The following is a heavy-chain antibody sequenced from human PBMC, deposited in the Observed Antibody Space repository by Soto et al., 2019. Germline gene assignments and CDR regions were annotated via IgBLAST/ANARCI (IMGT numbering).Heavy chain of an antibody. CDR2: IIPIFGTA. V-gene: IGHV1-69*18. CDR1: GGTFGSYG. CDR3: AREGFSGSYFGY. D-gene: IGHD1-26*01. Sequence: QVQLVQSGAEVKKPGSSVKVSCKASGGTFGSYGISWVRQAPGQGLEWMGSIIPIFGTANYAQNFQGRVTITAGESTSTVYMALSSLRSDDTAVYYCAREGFSGSYFGYWGQGTLVTVSS. J-gene: IGHJ4*02.